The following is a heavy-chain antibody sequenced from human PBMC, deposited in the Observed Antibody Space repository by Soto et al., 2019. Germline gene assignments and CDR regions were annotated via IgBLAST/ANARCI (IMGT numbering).Heavy chain of an antibody. CDR1: GFTSDDYA. CDR3: TKGGYDPYFDY. Sequence: EVQLVESGGGLVQPGRSLRLSCAASGFTSDDYAMHWVRQAPGKGLEWVSGISWNSGSIGYADSVKGRFTISRDNAKNSLYLQMNSLRVEDTALYYCTKGGYDPYFDYWGQGTLVTVSS. CDR2: ISWNSGSI. V-gene: IGHV3-9*02. J-gene: IGHJ4*02. D-gene: IGHD5-12*01.